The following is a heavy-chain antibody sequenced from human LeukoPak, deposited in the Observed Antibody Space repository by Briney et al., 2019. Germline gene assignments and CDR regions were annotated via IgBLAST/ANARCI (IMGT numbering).Heavy chain of an antibody. CDR2: FLYSGYT. V-gene: IGHV4-39*07. CDR1: GGSISSSSDY. D-gene: IGHD3-22*01. CDR3: ARAVDYDSGGYYYGVQYYFDY. Sequence: SETLSLTCTVSGGSISSSSDYWGWIRQPPGKGLEWIGSFLYSGYTYYNPSLKSRVTISVDTSKNQFSLKLNSVTAADTAVYYCARAVDYDSGGYYYGVQYYFDYWGQGTLVTVSS. J-gene: IGHJ4*02.